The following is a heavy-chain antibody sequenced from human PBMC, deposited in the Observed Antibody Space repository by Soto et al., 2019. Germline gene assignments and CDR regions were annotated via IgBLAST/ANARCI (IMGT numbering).Heavy chain of an antibody. CDR3: ARGQIAVAGTFDY. D-gene: IGHD6-19*01. Sequence: SETLSLTGAVSGYSISSGYYWGWIRQPPGKGLEWIGSIYHSGSTYYNPSLKSRVTISVDTSKNQFSLKLSSVTAADTAVYYCARGQIAVAGTFDYWGQGTLVTVSS. V-gene: IGHV4-38-2*01. CDR2: IYHSGST. J-gene: IGHJ4*02. CDR1: GYSISSGYY.